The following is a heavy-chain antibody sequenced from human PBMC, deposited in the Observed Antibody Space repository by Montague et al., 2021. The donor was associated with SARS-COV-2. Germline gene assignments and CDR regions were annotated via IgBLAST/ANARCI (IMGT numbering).Heavy chain of an antibody. V-gene: IGHV4-61*02. D-gene: IGHD3-10*01. CDR3: ARDFPTGRYYFDF. Sequence: TLSLTCTVSGASINIGNYYWNWIRQPAGKGLDWIGRIYTSGRTDYNPSLKSRLTISFNTSKNEFSLRLNSLTAADTAVYYCARDFPTGRYYFDFWGQGTLVIVSS. CDR1: GASINIGNYY. CDR2: IYTSGRT. J-gene: IGHJ4*02.